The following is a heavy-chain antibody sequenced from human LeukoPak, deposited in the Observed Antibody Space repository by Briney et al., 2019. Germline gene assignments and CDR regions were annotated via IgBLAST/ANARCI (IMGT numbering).Heavy chain of an antibody. CDR1: EVTFSTYP. CDR2: ISGSGNYI. V-gene: IGHV3-21*06. J-gene: IGHJ6*03. CDR3: AGLRRAYYYYMDV. Sequence: KPGGSLRLSCAASEVTFSTYPMTWVRQAPGKGLEWVSSISGSGNYIYYADSLKGRFTISRDNANNLLFLQMSSLRAEDTAVYFCAGLRRAYYYYMDVWGKGTTVTVSS.